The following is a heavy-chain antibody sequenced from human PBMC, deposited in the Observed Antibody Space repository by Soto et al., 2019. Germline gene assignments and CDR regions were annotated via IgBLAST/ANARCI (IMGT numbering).Heavy chain of an antibody. CDR2: ISYSGST. V-gene: IGHV4-59*01. J-gene: IGHJ6*02. CDR1: GGSISTYY. CDR3: ARGTRATQYYYYFYGMDV. Sequence: SETLSLTCTVSGGSISTYYWTLIRQPPGKGLECIWYISYSGSTNYNPSLKSRLTISLNTSKKHFSLKLSSVTAADTAVYYCARGTRATQYYYYFYGMDVWGQGTTVTVSS.